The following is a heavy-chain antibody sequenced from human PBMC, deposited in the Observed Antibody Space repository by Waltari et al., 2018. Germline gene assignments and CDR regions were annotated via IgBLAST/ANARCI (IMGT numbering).Heavy chain of an antibody. V-gene: IGHV3-30-3*01. CDR1: GSTFRRYA. CDR3: ARQAYSSGWFFDY. Sequence: QVQLVESGGGVVQPGRSLRLSWAASGSTFRRYAMHWVRKAPGKGLEWVAVISYDGSNKYYAESVKGRFTISRDNSKNTLYLQMNSLRAEDTAVYYCARQAYSSGWFFDYWGQGTLVTVSS. D-gene: IGHD6-19*01. CDR2: ISYDGSNK. J-gene: IGHJ4*02.